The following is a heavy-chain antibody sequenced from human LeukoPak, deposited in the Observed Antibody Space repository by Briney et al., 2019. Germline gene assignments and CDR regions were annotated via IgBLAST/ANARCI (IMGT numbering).Heavy chain of an antibody. CDR1: GGSISSGDYY. Sequence: PSQTLSLTCTVSGGSISSGDYYWSWSRQPPGKGLEWIGYIYYSGSTYYNPSLKSRVTISVDTSKNQGSLKLSSVTAADTAVYYCARVDGDFWSHYYVDVWGKGTAVTVSS. J-gene: IGHJ6*03. D-gene: IGHD3-3*01. CDR3: ARVDGDFWSHYYVDV. CDR2: IYYSGST. V-gene: IGHV4-30-4*08.